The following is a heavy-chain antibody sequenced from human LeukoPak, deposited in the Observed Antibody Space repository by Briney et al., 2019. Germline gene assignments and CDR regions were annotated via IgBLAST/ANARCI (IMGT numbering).Heavy chain of an antibody. CDR3: VRDDWNYLEDYYYGMDV. V-gene: IGHV1-2*02. CDR1: GYTFTGYY. D-gene: IGHD1-7*01. Sequence: GASVKVSCKASGYTFTGYYMHWVRQAPGQGLEWMGWINPNSGGTNYAQKFQGRVTMTRDTSISTVYMELSRLRSGDTAVYYCVRDDWNYLEDYYYGMDVWGQGTTVTVSS. J-gene: IGHJ6*02. CDR2: INPNSGGT.